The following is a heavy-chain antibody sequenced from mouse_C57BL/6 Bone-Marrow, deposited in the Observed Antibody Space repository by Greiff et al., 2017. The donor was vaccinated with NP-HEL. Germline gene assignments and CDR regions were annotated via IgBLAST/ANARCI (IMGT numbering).Heavy chain of an antibody. CDR3: ARRGCYCGSSCRYYDG. V-gene: IGHV1-9*01. D-gene: IGHD1-1*01. J-gene: IGHJ1*03. Sequence: QVQLKESGAELMKPGASVSLSCKATGYSFTGYWIERVKQRPGHGLEWIGEILPGSGSTNYNEKLKGKATFTADTSSNPAYMQLSSLTTEDSAIYSCARRGCYCGSSCRYYDGWGTGATVTVSS. CDR1: GYSFTGYW. CDR2: ILPGSGST.